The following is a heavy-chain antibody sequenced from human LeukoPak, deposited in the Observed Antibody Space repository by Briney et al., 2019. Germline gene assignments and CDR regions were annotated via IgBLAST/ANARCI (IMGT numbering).Heavy chain of an antibody. CDR3: ARRWSGDYPYFDY. D-gene: IGHD3-3*01. CDR2: IYHSGIT. Sequence: SETLSLTCSVSGVAFSNYYWSWIRQPPGKGLEWIAYIYHSGITSYNPSLESRVSISIDTSKNQFSLKLRSVTAADTAVYYCARRWSGDYPYFDYRGQGTLVTASS. V-gene: IGHV4-59*08. J-gene: IGHJ4*02. CDR1: GVAFSNYY.